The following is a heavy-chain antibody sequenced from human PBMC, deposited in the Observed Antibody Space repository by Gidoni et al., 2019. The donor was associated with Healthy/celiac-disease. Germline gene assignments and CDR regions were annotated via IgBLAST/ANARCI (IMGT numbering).Heavy chain of an antibody. V-gene: IGHV1-8*01. CDR2: MNPNSGNT. J-gene: IGHJ6*02. Sequence: QVPLVQSGAEVKKPRPSVKVSFQASGYTFPSYDINWVRQATGQGLEWMGWMNPNSGNTGYAQKFQGRVTMTRNTSISTAYMGLSSLRSEDTAVYYCASDFITMVRGSHGMDVWGQGTTVTVSS. CDR3: ASDFITMVRGSHGMDV. D-gene: IGHD3-10*01. CDR1: GYTFPSYD.